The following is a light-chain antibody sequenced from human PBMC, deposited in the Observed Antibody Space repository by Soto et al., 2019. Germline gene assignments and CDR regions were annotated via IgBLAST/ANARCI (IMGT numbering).Light chain of an antibody. CDR2: AAS. J-gene: IGKJ1*01. V-gene: IGKV1-27*01. CDR3: QKYTSAPRT. Sequence: DIQMTQSPSSLSAFVGDRVTISCRASQGISKFLAWYQQKPGKVPKLLIYAASTLHSGVPSRFSASGSGTDFTLTNSSLQPEDVATYYCQKYTSAPRTFGQGTKVEVK. CDR1: QGISKF.